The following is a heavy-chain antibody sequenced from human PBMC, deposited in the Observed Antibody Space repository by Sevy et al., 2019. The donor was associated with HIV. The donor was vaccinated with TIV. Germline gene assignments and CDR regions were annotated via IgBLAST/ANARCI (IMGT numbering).Heavy chain of an antibody. D-gene: IGHD6-6*01. J-gene: IGHJ4*02. Sequence: SETPSLTCSVSGGSISSYFWTWVRQSPGKGLEWIGNIYFTGNTDYSPSLKSRVTLSLDTSKSQFSLTLKSVTAADTAIYFCARGSTTRPRVLDYWGQGTLVTVSS. CDR1: GGSISSYF. CDR2: IYFTGNT. CDR3: ARGSTTRPRVLDY. V-gene: IGHV4-59*01.